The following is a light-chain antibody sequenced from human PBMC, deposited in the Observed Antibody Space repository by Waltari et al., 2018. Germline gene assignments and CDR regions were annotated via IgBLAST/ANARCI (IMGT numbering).Light chain of an antibody. Sequence: SYELTQPPSVTVSPGQTARIACSGDALTDQYVQWYQQRPGRAHVVVIYKDTKRPSGIPERFSGSSSGKTVTLTISGVQAEDESDYYCQSADSTGSDVVFGGGTKLTVL. V-gene: IGLV3-25*03. CDR2: KDT. CDR3: QSADSTGSDVV. J-gene: IGLJ2*01. CDR1: ALTDQY.